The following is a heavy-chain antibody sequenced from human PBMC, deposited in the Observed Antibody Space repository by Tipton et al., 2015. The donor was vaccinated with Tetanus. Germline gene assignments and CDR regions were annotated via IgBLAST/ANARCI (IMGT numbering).Heavy chain of an antibody. CDR3: ARSHVFRFTLFGEEIPRSGRFDP. CDR1: GGSISNYY. J-gene: IGHJ5*02. D-gene: IGHD3-3*01. CDR2: IYYSRST. V-gene: IGHV4-59*01. Sequence: TLSLTCTVSGGSISNYYWNWLRQSPGKRLEWIGNIYYSRSTDYNPSLQSRATISLDTSKKLFSLRLKSVTAADTAIYYCARSHVFRFTLFGEEIPRSGRFDPWGQGTLVTVSS.